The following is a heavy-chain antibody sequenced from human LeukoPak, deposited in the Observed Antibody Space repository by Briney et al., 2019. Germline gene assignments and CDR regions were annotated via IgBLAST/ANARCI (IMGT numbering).Heavy chain of an antibody. D-gene: IGHD6-19*01. Sequence: GGSLRLSCAASGFNFEDYAMFWVRQAPGKGLEWVSGINWNGQKIGYADSVKGRFTISRDNSKNTLYLQMNSLKTEDTAVYYCAKPVAGSGYYFDYWGQGTLVTVSS. CDR1: GFNFEDYA. CDR3: AKPVAGSGYYFDY. J-gene: IGHJ4*02. V-gene: IGHV3-9*01. CDR2: INWNGQKI.